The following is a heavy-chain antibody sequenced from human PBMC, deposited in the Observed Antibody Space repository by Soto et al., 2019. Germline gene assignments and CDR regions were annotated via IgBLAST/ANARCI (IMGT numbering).Heavy chain of an antibody. V-gene: IGHV3-30-3*01. CDR1: GFTFSRYA. Sequence: QVQLVESGGGVVQPGRSLRLSCAASGFTFSRYAMHWVRQAPGKGLEWVAVISYDASNKNYADSVKGRFTISRDNSKNTLYMQMTSPRAADTAVYYCARGYSSSSAAFDYWGQGTLATVSS. CDR3: ARGYSSSSAAFDY. D-gene: IGHD6-19*01. CDR2: ISYDASNK. J-gene: IGHJ4*02.